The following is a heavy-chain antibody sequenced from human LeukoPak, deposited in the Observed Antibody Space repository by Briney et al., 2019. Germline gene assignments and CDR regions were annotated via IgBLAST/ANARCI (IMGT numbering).Heavy chain of an antibody. Sequence: PSETLSLTCTVSGGSISRYYWGWIRQPPGKGLEWIGYVYYNGDTRYNPSLKSRVAIAVVTSKNQFSLKVRSMTAADTAVYYCARDNFLDDSSTYYSTWGQGTLVTVSS. V-gene: IGHV4-59*01. CDR3: ARDNFLDDSSTYYST. J-gene: IGHJ5*02. CDR1: GGSISRYY. CDR2: VYYNGDT. D-gene: IGHD3-22*01.